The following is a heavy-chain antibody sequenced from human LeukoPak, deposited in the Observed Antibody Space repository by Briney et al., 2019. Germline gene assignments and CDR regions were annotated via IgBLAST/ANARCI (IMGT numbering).Heavy chain of an antibody. D-gene: IGHD6-19*01. CDR1: GFTFSHYW. V-gene: IGHV3-7*05. CDR3: ARTSGGRLAVAVDS. J-gene: IGHJ4*02. Sequence: GGSLRLSCAASGFTFSHYWMTWVRQALGKGLEWVANIKEDGSERYYVDSVKGRFTISRDNAKNSVYLQMASLRAEDTAVYYCARTSGGRLAVAVDSWGQGTLVTVSS. CDR2: IKEDGSER.